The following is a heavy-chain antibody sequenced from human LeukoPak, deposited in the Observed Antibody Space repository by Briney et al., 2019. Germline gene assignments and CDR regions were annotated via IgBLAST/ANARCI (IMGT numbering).Heavy chain of an antibody. CDR2: IRASGRTT. CDR1: GFNFGNYG. CDR3: ARSLWFGDSNLDY. Sequence: GGTLRLSCAASGFNFGNYGMNWVRQAPGKGLEWVSGIRASGRTTDYADSLKGRFTISRDNAKNSLYLQMSSLRAEDTAMYYCARSLWFGDSNLDYWGQGTLVTVSS. J-gene: IGHJ4*02. V-gene: IGHV3-21*01. D-gene: IGHD3-10*01.